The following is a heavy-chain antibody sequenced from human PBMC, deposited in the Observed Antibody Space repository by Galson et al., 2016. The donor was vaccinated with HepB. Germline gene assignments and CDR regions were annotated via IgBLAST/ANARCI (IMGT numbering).Heavy chain of an antibody. Sequence: SLRLSCAASGFTFSSYVMTWVRQAPGKGLEWVSVISGNGGTTCYADSVKGRFTISRDNSKNTMYLQMNSLRAEDTAVYFCAKADWTDDVFDVWGQGTMVTVSS. D-gene: IGHD3/OR15-3a*01. CDR1: GFTFSSYV. V-gene: IGHV3-23*01. CDR3: AKADWTDDVFDV. CDR2: ISGNGGTT. J-gene: IGHJ3*01.